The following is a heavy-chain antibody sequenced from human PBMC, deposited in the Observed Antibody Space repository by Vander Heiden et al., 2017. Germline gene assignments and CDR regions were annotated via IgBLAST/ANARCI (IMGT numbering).Heavy chain of an antibody. Sequence: QLHLQESGPGLVKPSETLSLTGTVSGGPISSSSYYWGWIRQPQWHGLEWIGSIYYSGSTYYNPSLKSLVTISVDTSKNQFSLKLSSVTAADTAVYYCATPRGYSYGYVEGGFDYWGQGTLVTVSS. CDR1: GGPISSSSYY. J-gene: IGHJ4*02. D-gene: IGHD5-18*01. CDR3: ATPRGYSYGYVEGGFDY. CDR2: IYYSGST. V-gene: IGHV4-39*01.